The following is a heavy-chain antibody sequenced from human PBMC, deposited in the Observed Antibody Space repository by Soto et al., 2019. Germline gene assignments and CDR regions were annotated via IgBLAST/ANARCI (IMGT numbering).Heavy chain of an antibody. D-gene: IGHD3-3*01. CDR2: MNPNSGNT. J-gene: IGHJ6*03. CDR3: ARGGLGYDFWSGYHASYYDYMDG. CDR1: GYTFTSYD. Sequence: QVQLVQSGAEVKKPGASVKVSCKASGYTFTSYDINWVRQATGQGLELMGWMNPNSGNTGYAHKFQGRVTMTGKTSISAAYMELSCLRSEDTAVYYCARGGLGYDFWSGYHASYYDYMDGWGKGTTVTVSS. V-gene: IGHV1-8*01.